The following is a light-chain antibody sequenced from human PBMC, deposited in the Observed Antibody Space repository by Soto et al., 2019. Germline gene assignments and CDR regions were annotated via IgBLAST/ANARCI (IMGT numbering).Light chain of an antibody. V-gene: IGKV1-39*01. CDR3: QQRYGTPPT. CDR1: QSIRNY. CDR2: AAA. Sequence: DIQMTQSPSSLSASVGDRVTITCRASQSIRNYLNWYQQKPGKAPDLLIYAAASLQSGVPSRFNGSGSGTDFTLTISSLQPEDSATYYCQQRYGTPPTCGQGTKVEI. J-gene: IGKJ1*01.